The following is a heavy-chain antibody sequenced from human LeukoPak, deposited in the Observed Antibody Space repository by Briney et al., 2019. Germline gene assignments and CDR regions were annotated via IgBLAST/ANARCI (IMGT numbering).Heavy chain of an antibody. CDR2: INSDGSST. J-gene: IGHJ3*02. V-gene: IGHV3-74*01. CDR1: GFTFSSYW. D-gene: IGHD3-3*01. CDR3: ARADAYYDFWSGYPRLDAFDI. Sequence: GGSLRLSCAASGFTFSSYWMHWVRQAPGKGLVWVSRINSDGSSTSYADSVKGRFTISRDNAKNTLYLQMNSLRAEDTAVYYCARADAYYDFWSGYPRLDAFDIWGQGTMVTVSS.